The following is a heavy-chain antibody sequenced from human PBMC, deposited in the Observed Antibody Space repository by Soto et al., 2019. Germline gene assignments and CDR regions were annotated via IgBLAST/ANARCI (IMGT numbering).Heavy chain of an antibody. Sequence: PSETLSLTCTVYSGSISSTIYSWDWIRKPAGKGLEWIGSIFYSGSTYYNPSLKSRVTISVDTSKNQFSLKLSSVTAADTAVYYCASQGGGSRWSGPVYAFDIWGQGTILT. J-gene: IGHJ3*02. CDR2: IFYSGST. D-gene: IGHD6-13*01. CDR1: SGSISSTIYS. V-gene: IGHV4-39*07. CDR3: ASQGGGSRWSGPVYAFDI.